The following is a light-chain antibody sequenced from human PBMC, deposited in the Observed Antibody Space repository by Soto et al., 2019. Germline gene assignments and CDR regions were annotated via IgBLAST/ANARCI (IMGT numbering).Light chain of an antibody. CDR2: DAS. J-gene: IGKJ1*01. V-gene: IGKV3-11*01. CDR1: QSVSGY. Sequence: EIQMTQSPSTLSSSIGERATLSCRASQSVSGYLAWYQQTPGQAPRLLIYDASKRATGIPARFSGSGSGTDFTLTISSLEPEDSAIYYCQQCGSYPRTFGRGTKVDIK. CDR3: QQCGSYPRT.